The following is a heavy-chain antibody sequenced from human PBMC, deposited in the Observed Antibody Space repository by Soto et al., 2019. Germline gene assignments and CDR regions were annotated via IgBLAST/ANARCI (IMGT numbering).Heavy chain of an antibody. J-gene: IGHJ4*02. CDR1: VPSFRNGFY. V-gene: IGHV4-4*02. Sequence: SETLSLTCAASVPSFRNGFYWSWVRQPPGKGLEWIGEIHHSGSTNYNPSLKSRVAISLDKSRNQFSLNLTSVTAADTAVYYCAIEGDSPFFIGYWGQGELVTV. CDR3: AIEGDSPFFIGY. D-gene: IGHD3-22*01. CDR2: IHHSGST.